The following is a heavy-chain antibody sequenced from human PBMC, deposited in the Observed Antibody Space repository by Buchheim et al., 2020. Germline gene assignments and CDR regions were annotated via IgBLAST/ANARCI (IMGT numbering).Heavy chain of an antibody. V-gene: IGHV3-74*01. J-gene: IGHJ5*02. D-gene: IGHD6-13*01. CDR2: ITSDGLTT. Sequence: EVLLVESGGGLVQPGGSLRLSCTASGFTFSSNWMHWVRQAPGKGLVWVSRITSDGLTTGYADSVKGRFTISRDNAKSTLYLQMNSLRAEDTAVYYCARGIATTGNPNWFDPWGQGTL. CDR3: ARGIATTGNPNWFDP. CDR1: GFTFSSNW.